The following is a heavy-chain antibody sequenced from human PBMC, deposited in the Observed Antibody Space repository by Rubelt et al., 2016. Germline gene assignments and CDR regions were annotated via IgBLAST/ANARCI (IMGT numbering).Heavy chain of an antibody. D-gene: IGHD6-19*01. CDR2: ISYRGGT. CDR1: SGSISSSRYF. V-gene: IGHV4-39*02. CDR3: ARDLDTRGWYWDY. J-gene: IGHJ4*02. Sequence: QLQLQESGPGLVKPSETLSLTCTVSSGSISSSRYFWGWIRQPPGKGPEWIGSISYRGGTYYNQSLKSRATKHLNTSKNQFSLKLRSVTVADTAVYYCARDLDTRGWYWDYWGQGTLVTVSS.